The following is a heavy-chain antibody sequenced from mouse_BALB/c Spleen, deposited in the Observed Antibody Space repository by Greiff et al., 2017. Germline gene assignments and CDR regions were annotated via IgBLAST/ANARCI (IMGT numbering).Heavy chain of an antibody. CDR1: GYSITSGYY. CDR2: ISYDGSN. J-gene: IGHJ1*01. D-gene: IGHD2-4*01. Sequence: EVQLQQSGPGLVKPSQSLSLTCSVTGYSITSGYYWYWIRQFPGNKLEWMGYISYDGSNNYNPSLKNRISITRDTSKNQFFLKLNSVTTEDTATYYCAREGVSTVITTGYWYLDVWGAGTTVTVSS. V-gene: IGHV3-6*02. CDR3: AREGVSTVITTGYWYLDV.